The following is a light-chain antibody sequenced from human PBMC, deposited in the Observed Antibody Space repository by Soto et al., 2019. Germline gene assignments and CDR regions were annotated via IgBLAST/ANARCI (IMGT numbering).Light chain of an antibody. CDR1: QSVSSR. CDR2: DAS. CDR3: QQRSNWPTAIT. J-gene: IGKJ5*01. Sequence: ENVLSLYPATLPLSPGERATLSCRASQSVSSRLAWYQQKPGQAPRLLIYDASNRATGIPARFSGSGSGTDFTLTISSRESDDFAVYYCQQRSNWPTAITFGQGTRLEIK. V-gene: IGKV3-11*01.